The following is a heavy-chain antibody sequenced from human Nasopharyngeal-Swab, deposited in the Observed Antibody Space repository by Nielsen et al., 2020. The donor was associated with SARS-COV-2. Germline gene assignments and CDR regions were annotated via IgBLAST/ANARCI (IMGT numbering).Heavy chain of an antibody. CDR3: VCGETTPSDY. D-gene: IGHD2-15*01. J-gene: IGHJ4*02. CDR2: INSDGSII. V-gene: IGHV3-74*01. Sequence: WIRQPPGKGLVWVSRINSDGSIIDYADSVKGRFTISRDNARNTLNLQMNSLRAEDTALYYCVCGETTPSDYGGQGTLVTVSS.